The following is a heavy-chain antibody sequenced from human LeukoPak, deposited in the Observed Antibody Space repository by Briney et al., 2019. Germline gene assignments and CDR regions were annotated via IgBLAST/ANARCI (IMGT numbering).Heavy chain of an antibody. CDR2: ISGSGGST. V-gene: IGHV3-23*01. Sequence: GGSLRLSSAASGFTVSSNYMSWVRQAPGKGLEWVSAISGSGGSTYYADSVKGRFTVSRDNSKNTLYLQMNSLRAEDTAVYYCAKNAHGDYYFDYWGQGTLVTVSS. J-gene: IGHJ4*02. CDR3: AKNAHGDYYFDY. CDR1: GFTVSSNY.